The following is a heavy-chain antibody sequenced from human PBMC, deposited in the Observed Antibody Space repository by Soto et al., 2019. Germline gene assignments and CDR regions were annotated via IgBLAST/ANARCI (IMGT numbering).Heavy chain of an antibody. V-gene: IGHV1-3*01. CDR3: ARSDILLMVSLNWFDH. J-gene: IGHJ5*02. CDR1: GYTFTSYA. D-gene: IGHD2-8*01. Sequence: ASVKVSCKASGYTFTSYAMHWVRQAPGQRLEWMGWINAGNGNTKYSQKFQGRVTITRDTSASTAYMELSSLRSEDTAVYYCARSDILLMVSLNWFDHWGQGTLVTVSS. CDR2: INAGNGNT.